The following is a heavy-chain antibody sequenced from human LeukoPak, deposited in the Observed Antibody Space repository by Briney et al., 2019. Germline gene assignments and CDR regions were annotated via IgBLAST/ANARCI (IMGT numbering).Heavy chain of an antibody. J-gene: IGHJ4*02. V-gene: IGHV1-18*01. D-gene: IGHD6-19*01. CDR2: ISTYNRNT. CDR1: GYTFTSHG. Sequence: ASVKVSCKASGYTFTSHGISWVRQTPGQGLEWMGWISTYNRNTNYAQNLQGRVTMTTDTSTSTAYMELRSLRSDDTAVYYCARGIAVAGTSIQFDYWGQGTLVTVSS. CDR3: ARGIAVAGTSIQFDY.